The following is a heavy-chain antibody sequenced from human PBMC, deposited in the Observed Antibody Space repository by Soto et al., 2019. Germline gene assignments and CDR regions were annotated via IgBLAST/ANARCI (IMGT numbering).Heavy chain of an antibody. CDR1: GFTFSSYA. Sequence: GGSLRLSCAASGFTFSSYAMHWVRQAPGKGLEWVAVISYDGSNKYYADSVKGRFTISRDNSKNTLYLQMNSLRAEDTAVYYCARGHLFGKFDYWGQGTLVTVSS. J-gene: IGHJ4*02. V-gene: IGHV3-30-3*01. CDR3: ARGHLFGKFDY. CDR2: ISYDGSNK. D-gene: IGHD2-21*01.